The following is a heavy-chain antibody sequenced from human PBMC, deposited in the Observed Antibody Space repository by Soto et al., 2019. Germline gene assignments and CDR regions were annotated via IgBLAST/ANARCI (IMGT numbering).Heavy chain of an antibody. Sequence: EVQLLESGGGLVQPGGSLRLSCAASGFTFSSYAMSWVRQAPGKGLEWVSTITGTGGNTYYAASITGRFTISRDNSKNTLYLQMNSLRAEVTALYYCAKLVSTSSPGIFWGQGSMVTVSS. CDR2: ITGTGGNT. D-gene: IGHD1-26*01. CDR3: AKLVSTSSPGIF. CDR1: GFTFSSYA. J-gene: IGHJ4*02. V-gene: IGHV3-23*01.